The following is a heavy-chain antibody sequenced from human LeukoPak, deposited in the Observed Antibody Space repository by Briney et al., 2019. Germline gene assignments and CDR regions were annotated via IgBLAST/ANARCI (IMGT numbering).Heavy chain of an antibody. CDR2: IYHSGST. CDR1: GGSISSSRYY. J-gene: IGHJ6*03. CDR3: ARRRWEPPDSYYYYMDV. V-gene: IGHV4-39*01. D-gene: IGHD1-26*01. Sequence: PSETLSLTCTVSGGSISSSRYYWGWIRQPPGEGLEWIGSIYHSGSTYYNPSLKSRVTISVDTSKNQFSLKLSSVTAADTAVYYCARRRWEPPDSYYYYMDVWGKGTTVTVSS.